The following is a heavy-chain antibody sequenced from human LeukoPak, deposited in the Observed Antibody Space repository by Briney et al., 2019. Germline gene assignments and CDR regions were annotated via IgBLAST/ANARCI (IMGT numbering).Heavy chain of an antibody. J-gene: IGHJ4*02. CDR3: ARDQGDHIDY. Sequence: SETLSLTCTVSGGSISSYYWSWIRQPPGKGLEWIGYIYYSGSTNYNPSLKSRVTISVDTSKNQLSLELSSVTAADTAVYYCARDQGDHIDYWGQGTLVTVSS. CDR1: GGSISSYY. V-gene: IGHV4-59*01. D-gene: IGHD3-10*01. CDR2: IYYSGST.